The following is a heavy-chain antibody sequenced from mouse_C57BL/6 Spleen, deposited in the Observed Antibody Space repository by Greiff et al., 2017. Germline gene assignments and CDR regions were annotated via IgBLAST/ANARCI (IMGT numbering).Heavy chain of an antibody. CDR2: INPGCGGT. V-gene: IGHV1-54*01. CDR3: AREGYDYDGKDY. D-gene: IGHD2-4*01. CDR1: GYAFTNYL. J-gene: IGHJ4*01. Sequence: QVQLQQSGAELVRPGTSVKVSCKASGYAFTNYLIEWVKQRPGQGLEWIGVINPGCGGTNYNEKFKGKATLTADKSSSTAYMQLSSLTSEDSAVYFCAREGYDYDGKDYWGQGTSVTGAS.